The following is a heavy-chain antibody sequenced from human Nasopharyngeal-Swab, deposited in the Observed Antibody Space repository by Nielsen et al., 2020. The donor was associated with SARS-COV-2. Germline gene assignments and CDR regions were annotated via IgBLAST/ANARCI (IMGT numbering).Heavy chain of an antibody. Sequence: GVLRLSCAASGFTFSSYAMHWVRQAPGKGLEWVAVISYDGSNKYYADSVKGRFTISRDNSKNTLYLQMNSRRAEDTAVYYCARAPGDGMDVWGQGTTVTVSS. D-gene: IGHD7-27*01. J-gene: IGHJ6*02. CDR1: GFTFSSYA. CDR2: ISYDGSNK. CDR3: ARAPGDGMDV. V-gene: IGHV3-30-3*01.